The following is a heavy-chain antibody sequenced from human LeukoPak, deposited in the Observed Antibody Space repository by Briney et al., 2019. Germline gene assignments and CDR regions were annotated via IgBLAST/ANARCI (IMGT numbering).Heavy chain of an antibody. CDR1: GFTLSSYW. J-gene: IGHJ4*02. D-gene: IGHD3-10*01. Sequence: QPGGSLRLSCAASGFTLSSYWMSWVRQAPGKGLEWVANIKQDGSEKYYVDSVKGRFTISRDNAKNSLYLQMNSLRAEDTAVYYCARESSGSYYWGPRFDYWGQGTLVTVSS. CDR2: IKQDGSEK. CDR3: ARESSGSYYWGPRFDY. V-gene: IGHV3-7*01.